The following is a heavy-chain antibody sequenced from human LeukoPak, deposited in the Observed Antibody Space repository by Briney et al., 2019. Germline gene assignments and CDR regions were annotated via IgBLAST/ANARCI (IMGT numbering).Heavy chain of an antibody. CDR3: ARDITYDFWSGYYEGYYYYGMDV. J-gene: IGHJ6*02. D-gene: IGHD3-3*01. CDR2: ISSSSSYI. Sequence: GGSLRLSCVASGFTFSSYSMNWVRQAPGKGLEWVSSISSSSSYIYYADSVKGRFPISRDNAKNSLYLQMNSLRAEDTAVYYCARDITYDFWSGYYEGYYYYGMDVWGQGTTVTVSS. CDR1: GFTFSSYS. V-gene: IGHV3-21*01.